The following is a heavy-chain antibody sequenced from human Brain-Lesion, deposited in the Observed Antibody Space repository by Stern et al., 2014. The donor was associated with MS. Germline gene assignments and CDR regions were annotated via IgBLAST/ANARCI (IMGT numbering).Heavy chain of an antibody. CDR1: GYTFSSYD. Sequence: VQLVESGAEVKKPGASVKVSCKASGYTFSSYDIPWVRQASGHGLEWKGWMNPYSGNTGYAQKFKGRVSMTSDPSISTVYMELTSLTSDDTAVYFCARAVRNQLLSEYWGQGTLVTVSS. V-gene: IGHV1-8*01. D-gene: IGHD2-2*01. CDR3: ARAVRNQLLSEY. J-gene: IGHJ4*02. CDR2: MNPYSGNT.